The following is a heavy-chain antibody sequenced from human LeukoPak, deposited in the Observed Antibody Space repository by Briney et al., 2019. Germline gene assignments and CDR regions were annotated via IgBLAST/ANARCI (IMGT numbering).Heavy chain of an antibody. CDR1: GYTFTGYY. CDR2: INPNSGGT. CDR3: ARLAVAGDPPASTDDY. V-gene: IGHV1-2*02. Sequence: GASVKVSCKASGYTFTGYYMHWVRQAPGQGLEWMGWINPNSGGTNYAQKFQGRVTMTRDTSISTAYMGLSRLRSDDTAVYYCARLAVAGDPPASTDDYWGQGTLVTVSS. D-gene: IGHD6-19*01. J-gene: IGHJ4*02.